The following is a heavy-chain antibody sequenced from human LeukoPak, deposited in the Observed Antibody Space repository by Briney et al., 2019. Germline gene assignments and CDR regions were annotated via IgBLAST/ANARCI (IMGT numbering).Heavy chain of an antibody. Sequence: GGSLRLSCAASGFTFDDYAMHWVRQAPGKGLEWISLISGDGGSTYYADSVKGRFTISRDNSKNSLYLQMNSLRTEDTALYYCAKAPHRVQLWHYFDYWGQGTLVTVSS. J-gene: IGHJ4*02. CDR2: ISGDGGST. CDR1: GFTFDDYA. D-gene: IGHD5-18*01. CDR3: AKAPHRVQLWHYFDY. V-gene: IGHV3-43*02.